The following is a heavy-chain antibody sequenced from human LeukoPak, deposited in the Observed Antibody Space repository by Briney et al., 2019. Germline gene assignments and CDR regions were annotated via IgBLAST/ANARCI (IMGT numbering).Heavy chain of an antibody. Sequence: SQTLSLTCTVSGDSISSGTYYWSWIRQPAGKGLEWIGRIYTSGSTNYNPSLKSRVTISVDTSKNQFSLKLSSVTAADTAVYYCARGTAMVRGQEIDYWGQGTLVTVSS. CDR3: ARGTAMVRGQEIDY. CDR1: GDSISSGTYY. J-gene: IGHJ4*02. D-gene: IGHD3-10*01. CDR2: IYTSGST. V-gene: IGHV4-61*02.